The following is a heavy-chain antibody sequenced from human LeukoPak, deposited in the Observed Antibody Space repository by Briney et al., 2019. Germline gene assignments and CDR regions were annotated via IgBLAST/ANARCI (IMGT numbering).Heavy chain of an antibody. D-gene: IGHD6-19*01. Sequence: SQTLSLTCAISGDSVSSNNGAWNWIRQSPSRGLEWLGRTYYRSKWYNDYAVPMKGRISINPDTSKNQFSLQVNSVTPEDTAIYYCARDLGTSGWYTFDNWGQGSLVTVSS. CDR3: ARDLGTSGWYTFDN. CDR2: TYYRSKWYN. CDR1: GDSVSSNNGA. V-gene: IGHV6-1*01. J-gene: IGHJ4*02.